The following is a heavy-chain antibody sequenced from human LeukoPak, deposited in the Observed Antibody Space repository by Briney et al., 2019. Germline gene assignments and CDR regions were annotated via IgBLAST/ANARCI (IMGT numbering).Heavy chain of an antibody. CDR2: IKQDGSEK. CDR3: ARSGPICSGGSCYYRY. CDR1: GFTFSSYW. D-gene: IGHD2-15*01. V-gene: IGHV3-7*01. Sequence: SGGSLRLSCAASGFTFSSYWMSWVRQAPGKGLEWVANIKQDGSEKYYVDSVKGRFTISRDNAKSSLYLQMNSLRAEDTAVYYCARSGPICSGGSCYYRYWGQGTLVTVSS. J-gene: IGHJ4*02.